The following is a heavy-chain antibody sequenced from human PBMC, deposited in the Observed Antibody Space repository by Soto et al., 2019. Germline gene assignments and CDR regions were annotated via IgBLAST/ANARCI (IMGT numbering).Heavy chain of an antibody. CDR1: GGSFSGHY. CDR2: INHSGST. J-gene: IGHJ6*02. V-gene: IGHV4-34*01. D-gene: IGHD3-3*01. Sequence: SETLSLSCAVYGGSFSGHYWSWIRQPPGKGLEWIGEINHSGSTNYNPSLKSRVTISVDSFKKQFSLKLSSVTAADTAVYYCARVSGANYDFWSGYSGFAYYGMDVWGQGTTVTVSS. CDR3: ARVSGANYDFWSGYSGFAYYGMDV.